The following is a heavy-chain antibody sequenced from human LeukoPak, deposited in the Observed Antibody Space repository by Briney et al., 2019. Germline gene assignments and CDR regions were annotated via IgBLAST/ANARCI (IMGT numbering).Heavy chain of an antibody. D-gene: IGHD2-21*01. CDR2: IYYSGNT. Sequence: SETLSLTCTVSGGSISSYYWSWIRQPPGKGLEWIGYIYYSGNTNYNPSLKSRVTISVDTSKRQFSMKMSSVTAADTAVYYCARGVVRSYMDVWGKGTTVTVSS. CDR1: GGSISSYY. J-gene: IGHJ6*03. CDR3: ARGVVRSYMDV. V-gene: IGHV4-59*01.